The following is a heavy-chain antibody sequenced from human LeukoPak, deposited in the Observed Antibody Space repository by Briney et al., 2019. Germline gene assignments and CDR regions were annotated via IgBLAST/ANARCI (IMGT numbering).Heavy chain of an antibody. CDR3: ARIFGTGSIYYYYYYYMDV. D-gene: IGHD3-10*01. Sequence: GGSLRLSCAASGFTFSSYGMRWVRQAPGKGLEWVAVIWYDGSNKYYADSVKGRFTISRDNSKNTLYVQMNSLRAEDTAVYYCARIFGTGSIYYYYYYYMDVWGKGTTVTVSS. J-gene: IGHJ6*03. CDR2: IWYDGSNK. CDR1: GFTFSSYG. V-gene: IGHV3-33*01.